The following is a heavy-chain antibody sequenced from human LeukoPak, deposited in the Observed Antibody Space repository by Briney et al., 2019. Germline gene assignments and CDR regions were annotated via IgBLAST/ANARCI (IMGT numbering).Heavy chain of an antibody. CDR1: GFTFSFYG. D-gene: IGHD3-10*01. J-gene: IGHJ4*02. CDR2: IGYDGGNK. V-gene: IGHV3-30*02. CDR3: AKDLYNYYGSGSSFNF. Sequence: GGSLRLSCAASGFTFSFYGMHWVRQTPGKGLEWAAFIGYDGGNKYYADSVEGRFTISRDNSKNTLYLQMNSLRAEDTAVYYCAKDLYNYYGSGSSFNFWGQGTLVTVSS.